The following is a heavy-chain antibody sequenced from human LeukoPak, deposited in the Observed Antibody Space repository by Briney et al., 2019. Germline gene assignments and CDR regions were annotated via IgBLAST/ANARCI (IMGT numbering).Heavy chain of an antibody. CDR1: GFTVSTNY. V-gene: IGHV3-53*01. CDR3: ARESSSYYYYGMDV. D-gene: IGHD2-2*01. J-gene: IGHJ6*02. CDR2: IYSGGST. Sequence: GGSLRLSCAASGFTVSTNYMSWVRQAPGKGLEWVSVIYSGGSTYYADSVKGRFTISRDNSKNTLYLQMNSLRAEDTAVCYCARESSSYYYYGMDVWGQGTTVTVSS.